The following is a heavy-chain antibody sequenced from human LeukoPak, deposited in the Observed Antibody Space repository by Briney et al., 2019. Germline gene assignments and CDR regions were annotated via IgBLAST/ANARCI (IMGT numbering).Heavy chain of an antibody. V-gene: IGHV4-39*07. Sequence: SETLSLTCTVSGVSISSSTYYWGWIRQPPGKGLEWIGSLYYSGSTYYNPSLKSRVTISVDTSKNQFSLNLSSVTAADTALCYCARVYPGAVAGGRWFDPWGQGTLVTVSS. CDR1: GVSISSSTYY. CDR3: ARVYPGAVAGGRWFDP. D-gene: IGHD6-19*01. CDR2: LYYSGST. J-gene: IGHJ5*02.